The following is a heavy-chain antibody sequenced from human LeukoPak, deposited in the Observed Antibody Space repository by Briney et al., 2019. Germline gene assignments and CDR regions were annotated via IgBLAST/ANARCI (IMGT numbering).Heavy chain of an antibody. CDR1: GFTFSSCA. V-gene: IGHV3-23*01. Sequence: GGSLRLSCAASGFTFSSCAMSWVRQAPGQGLEWVSAISGSGGYTYYADSVKGRFTISRDNSKNTLYLQVNGLRAEDTAVYYCAKGSSRGGMGAVDYWGQGTLVSVSA. CDR2: ISGSGGYT. J-gene: IGHJ4*02. CDR3: AKGSSRGGMGAVDY. D-gene: IGHD6-19*01.